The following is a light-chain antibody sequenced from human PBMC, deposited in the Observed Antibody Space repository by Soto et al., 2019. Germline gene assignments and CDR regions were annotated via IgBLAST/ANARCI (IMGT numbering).Light chain of an antibody. CDR1: QSISSS. J-gene: IGKJ2*01. CDR3: HQYNRFPYT. Sequence: IQMTQSPSTLSASVGDRVIIACRASQSISSSLAWYQQKPGKAPNLLIYWASSLESGVPSRFSGSGSGTEFTLTISSLQPDDFATYYCHQYNRFPYTFGQGTKLEIK. V-gene: IGKV1-5*03. CDR2: WAS.